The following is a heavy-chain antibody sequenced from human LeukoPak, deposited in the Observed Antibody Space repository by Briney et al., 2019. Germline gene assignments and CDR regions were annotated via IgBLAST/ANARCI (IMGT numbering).Heavy chain of an antibody. D-gene: IGHD6-13*01. CDR2: ISAYNGNT. V-gene: IGHV1-18*01. CDR3: ARDRAIAAAGTPFDY. Sequence: GASVKVSCKASGYTFTCYGISWVRQAPGQGLEWMGWISAYNGNTNYAQKLQGRVTMTTDTSTSTAYMELRSLRSDDTAVYYCARDRAIAAAGTPFDYWGQGTLVTVSS. CDR1: GYTFTCYG. J-gene: IGHJ4*02.